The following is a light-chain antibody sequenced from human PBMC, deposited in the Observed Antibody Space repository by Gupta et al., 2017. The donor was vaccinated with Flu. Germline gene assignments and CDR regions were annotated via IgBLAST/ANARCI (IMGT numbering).Light chain of an antibody. Sequence: EIVLTQSPGTLSLSPGERATLSCRASQSVSSSHLAWYQQKPGQAPRLLIYGASSRATGIPDRFSGSGSGTDFTLTISRLDPEDFAVYYCQQYGSSPGVTFGQGTRLEIK. CDR1: QSVSSSH. CDR2: GAS. V-gene: IGKV3-20*01. CDR3: QQYGSSPGVT. J-gene: IGKJ5*01.